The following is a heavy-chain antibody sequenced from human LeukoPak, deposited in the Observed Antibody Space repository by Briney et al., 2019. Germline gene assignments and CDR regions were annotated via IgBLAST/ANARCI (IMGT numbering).Heavy chain of an antibody. D-gene: IGHD3-3*01. CDR3: ARDRQPYYFWSGYDE. CDR2: INPNSGGT. CDR1: GYTFTGYY. Sequence: SSVKVCCKASGYTFTGYYMHWVRQAPGQGLEWKGWINPNSGGTNYAQKFQGRVTMTRDTSISTAYMELSRLRSDDTAVYYCARDRQPYYFWSGYDEWGQGTLVTVSS. J-gene: IGHJ4*02. V-gene: IGHV1-2*02.